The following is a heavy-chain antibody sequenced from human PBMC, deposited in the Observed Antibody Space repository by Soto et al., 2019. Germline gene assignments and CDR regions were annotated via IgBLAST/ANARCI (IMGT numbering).Heavy chain of an antibody. J-gene: IGHJ6*02. CDR1: VGSFGGYA. V-gene: IGHV1-69*13. CDR2: IIPIFGTA. CDR3: ARSVWFGELKVWHYYYGMDV. Sequence: GXSVKVSCKASVGSFGGYAISWVRQAPGQGLEWMGGIIPIFGTANYAQKFQGRVTITADESTSTAYRELSSLRSEDTAVYYCARSVWFGELKVWHYYYGMDVWGQGTTVTV. D-gene: IGHD3-10*01.